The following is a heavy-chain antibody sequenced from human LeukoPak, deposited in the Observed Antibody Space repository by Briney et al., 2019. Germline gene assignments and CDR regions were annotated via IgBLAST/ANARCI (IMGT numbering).Heavy chain of an antibody. D-gene: IGHD3-22*01. CDR1: GYTFTSYG. V-gene: IGHV1-2*02. CDR3: ARGAEESYYDSSGPRDY. Sequence: ASVKVSCKASGYTFTSYGISWVRQAPGQGLEWMGWINPNSGGTNYAQKFQGRVTMTRDTSISTAYMELSRLRSDDTAVYYCARGAEESYYDSSGPRDYWGQGTLVTVSS. CDR2: INPNSGGT. J-gene: IGHJ4*02.